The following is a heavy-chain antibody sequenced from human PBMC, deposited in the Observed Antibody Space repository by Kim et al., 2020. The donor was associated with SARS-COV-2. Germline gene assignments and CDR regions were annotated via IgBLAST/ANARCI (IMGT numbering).Heavy chain of an antibody. CDR2: INAGNGNT. CDR1: GYTFTTYA. Sequence: ASVKVSCKTSGYTFTTYAMHWVRQAPGQRLEWMGWINAGNGNTKYSQKFQGRVTITRDTSASTAYMELSSLRPEDTAVYYCARGREAAGSYWGQGTLVTVSS. D-gene: IGHD6-13*01. V-gene: IGHV1-3*01. CDR3: ARGREAAGSY. J-gene: IGHJ4*02.